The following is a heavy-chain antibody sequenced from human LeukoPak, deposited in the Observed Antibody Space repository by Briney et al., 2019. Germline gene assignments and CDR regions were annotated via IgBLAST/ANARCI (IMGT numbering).Heavy chain of an antibody. CDR2: INHSGST. J-gene: IGHJ4*02. D-gene: IGHD3-22*01. V-gene: IGHV4-34*01. CDR1: GGSFSGYY. CDR3: ARGLEYYYDSSGPLKAYYFDY. Sequence: SETLSLTCAVYGGSFSGYYWSWIRQPPGKGLEWIGEINHSGSTNYNPSLKSRVTISVDTSKNQFSLKLSSVTAADTAVYYCARGLEYYYDSSGPLKAYYFDYWGQGTLVTVSS.